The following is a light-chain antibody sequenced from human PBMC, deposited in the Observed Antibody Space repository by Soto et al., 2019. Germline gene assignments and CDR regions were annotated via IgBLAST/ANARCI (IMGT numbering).Light chain of an antibody. CDR2: DAS. CDR1: QDISNY. J-gene: IGKJ5*01. V-gene: IGKV1-33*01. Sequence: DIQMTQYPSSLSASEGDRVTITCQASQDISNYLNWYQQKPGKAPKLLIYDASNLETGVPSRFSGSGSGTDFTFTISSLQPEDIATYYCQQYDNPSITFGQGTRLEIK. CDR3: QQYDNPSIT.